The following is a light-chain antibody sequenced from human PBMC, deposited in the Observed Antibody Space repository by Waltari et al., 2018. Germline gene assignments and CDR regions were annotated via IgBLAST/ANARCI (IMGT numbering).Light chain of an antibody. J-gene: IGKJ2*01. V-gene: IGKV3-20*01. CDR1: QSVSSNY. CDR3: QQYGSSYT. CDR2: GAS. Sequence: EIVLTQSPGTLSLSPGERATLSCRASQSVSSNYLAWYQHKPGQAPRPLIYGASGRATGIADRFSGSGSGTDFTLTISRLEPEDFAVYYCQQYGSSYTFGQGTKLEIK.